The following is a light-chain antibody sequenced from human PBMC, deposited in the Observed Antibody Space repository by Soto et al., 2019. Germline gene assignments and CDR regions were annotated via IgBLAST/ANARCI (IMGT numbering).Light chain of an antibody. CDR3: QQYGSSRT. V-gene: IGKV3-20*01. J-gene: IGKJ1*01. CDR1: QSVGND. CDR2: GAS. Sequence: IVLTRSPVTLSLSPGERATLSCRASQSVGNDLAWYQQKVGQAPRLLIYGASTRATGIPARFSGSGSGTDFTLTISRLEPEDFAVYYCQQYGSSRTFGQGTKVDIK.